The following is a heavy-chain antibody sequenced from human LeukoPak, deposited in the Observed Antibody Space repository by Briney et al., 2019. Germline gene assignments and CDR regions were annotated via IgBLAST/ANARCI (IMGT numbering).Heavy chain of an antibody. CDR2: ISGSGGST. CDR1: GGSISSGSYY. J-gene: IGHJ4*02. Sequence: ETLSLTCTVSGGSISSGSYYWSWVRQAPGKGLEWVSAISGSGGSTYYADSVKGRFTISRDNSKNTLYLQMNSLRAEDTAVYYCAKDRYYDFWSGYNTIDYWGQGTLVTVSS. CDR3: AKDRYYDFWSGYNTIDY. D-gene: IGHD3-3*01. V-gene: IGHV3-23*01.